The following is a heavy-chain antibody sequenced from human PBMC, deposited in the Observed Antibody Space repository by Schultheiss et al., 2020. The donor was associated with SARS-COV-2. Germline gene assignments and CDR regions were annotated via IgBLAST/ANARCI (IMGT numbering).Heavy chain of an antibody. CDR1: GGSISSSSYY. CDR2: IYYSGST. J-gene: IGHJ6*02. V-gene: IGHV4-61*05. Sequence: SETLSLTCTVSGGSISSSSYYWGWIRQPPGKGLEWIGYIYYSGSTNYNPSLKSRVTMSVDTSKNQFSLKLSSVTAADTAVYYCARHPTLWYGMDVWGQGTTVTVSS. CDR3: ARHPTLWYGMDV.